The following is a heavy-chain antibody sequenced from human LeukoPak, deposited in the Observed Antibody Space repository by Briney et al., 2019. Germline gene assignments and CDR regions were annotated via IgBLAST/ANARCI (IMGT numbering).Heavy chain of an antibody. Sequence: GRSLRLSCAASGFTFSNYGMHWVRQAPGKGLEWVALISYDGSNKYFADSVKGRFTISRDNSKNTLYLQMHSLRAEDTAVYYCAKDNVAAAGRYFDYWGQGTPVTVSS. J-gene: IGHJ4*02. D-gene: IGHD6-13*01. V-gene: IGHV3-30*18. CDR2: ISYDGSNK. CDR3: AKDNVAAAGRYFDY. CDR1: GFTFSNYG.